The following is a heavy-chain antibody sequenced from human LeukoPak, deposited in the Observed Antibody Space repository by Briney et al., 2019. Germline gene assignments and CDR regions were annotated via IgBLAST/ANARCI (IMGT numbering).Heavy chain of an antibody. Sequence: PSETLSLTCTVSGGSISSGTYYWGWIRQPPGKGLEWIGSIYYSGSTYYNPSLKSRVTISVDTSKSQFSLKLSSVTAADTAVYYCARKSGSYFFWGQGTLVTVSS. CDR1: GGSISSGTYY. CDR2: IYYSGST. V-gene: IGHV4-39*07. D-gene: IGHD1-26*01. J-gene: IGHJ4*02. CDR3: ARKSGSYFF.